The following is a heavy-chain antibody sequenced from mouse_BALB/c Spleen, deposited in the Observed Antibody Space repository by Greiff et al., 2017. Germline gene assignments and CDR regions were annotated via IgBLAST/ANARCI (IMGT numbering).Heavy chain of an antibody. D-gene: IGHD1-2*01. Sequence: QVQLQQSGPELVKPGASVKISCKASGYTFTSYDINWVKQRPGQGLEWIGWIYPGDGSTKYNEKFKGKATLTADKSSSTAYMQLSSLTSEDSAVYDCARYCEYGEDALDYWGQGTSVTVSA. J-gene: IGHJ4*01. V-gene: IGHV1S56*01. CDR3: ARYCEYGEDALDY. CDR1: GYTFTSYD. CDR2: IYPGDGST.